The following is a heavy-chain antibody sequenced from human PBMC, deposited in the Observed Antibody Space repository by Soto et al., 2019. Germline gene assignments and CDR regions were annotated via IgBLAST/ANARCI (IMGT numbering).Heavy chain of an antibody. CDR2: ISYDGSNK. V-gene: IGHV3-30*18. CDR3: AKEGPVYDILTGYYTPYYFDY. D-gene: IGHD3-9*01. CDR1: GFTFSSYG. J-gene: IGHJ4*02. Sequence: QVQLVESGGGVVQPGRSLRLSCAASGFTFSSYGMHWVRQAPGKGLEWVAVISYDGSNKYYADSVKGRFTISRDNSKNTLYLQMNSLRAEDTAVYYCAKEGPVYDILTGYYTPYYFDYWGQGTLVTVSS.